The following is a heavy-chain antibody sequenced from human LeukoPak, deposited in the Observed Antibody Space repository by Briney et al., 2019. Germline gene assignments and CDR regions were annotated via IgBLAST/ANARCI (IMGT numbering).Heavy chain of an antibody. Sequence: GASVKVSCKASGGSFNSHAITWVRQAPGQGLEWVGWIIPIFATVKYAQKFQGRVTITADKSTSTAYMELSSLRSEDTATYYCARASFDFWSGPPPYYYCYYMDVWGKGTTVTVSS. D-gene: IGHD3-3*01. CDR3: ARASFDFWSGPPPYYYCYYMDV. V-gene: IGHV1-69*06. CDR2: IIPIFATV. CDR1: GGSFNSHA. J-gene: IGHJ6*03.